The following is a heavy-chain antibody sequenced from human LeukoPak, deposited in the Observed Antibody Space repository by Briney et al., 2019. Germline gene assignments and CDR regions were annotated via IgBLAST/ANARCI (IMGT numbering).Heavy chain of an antibody. CDR2: IYPGDSDT. Sequence: GESLKISCKGSGYSFTSYWIGWVRQMPGKGLEWMGIIYPGDSDTRYSPSFQGQVTISADKSISTAYLQWSSLKASDTAMYYCARATYYYDSSGYYYNWSDPWGQGTLVTVSS. CDR1: GYSFTSYW. D-gene: IGHD3-22*01. J-gene: IGHJ5*02. CDR3: ARATYYYDSSGYYYNWSDP. V-gene: IGHV5-51*01.